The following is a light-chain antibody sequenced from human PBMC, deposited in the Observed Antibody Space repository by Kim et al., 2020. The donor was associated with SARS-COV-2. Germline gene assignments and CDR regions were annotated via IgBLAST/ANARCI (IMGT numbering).Light chain of an antibody. V-gene: IGKV3D-15*01. Sequence: GHPGERAARSCRASQCVGGNVAWFLHRPSQAPRVLIYGASTRATGIPARFSGSGSGTNCTLTISSLQSEDFADYYCQQYSDWPFTFGPGTKVNIK. CDR2: GAS. J-gene: IGKJ3*01. CDR3: QQYSDWPFT. CDR1: QCVGGN.